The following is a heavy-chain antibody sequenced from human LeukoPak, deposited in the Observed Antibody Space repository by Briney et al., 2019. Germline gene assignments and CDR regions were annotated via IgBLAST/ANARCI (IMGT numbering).Heavy chain of an antibody. CDR3: ARQRGSGCLDY. J-gene: IGHJ4*02. CDR1: RFTLSNYW. Sequence: GGSLRLSCAASRFTLSNYWMSWVRQAPGKGLEWVANIKQDGSETYYVDSVKGRFTISRDNAKNSLSLQMNGLRAEDTAVYYCARQRGSGCLDYWGQGTLVTVSS. D-gene: IGHD6-19*01. CDR2: IKQDGSET. V-gene: IGHV3-7*01.